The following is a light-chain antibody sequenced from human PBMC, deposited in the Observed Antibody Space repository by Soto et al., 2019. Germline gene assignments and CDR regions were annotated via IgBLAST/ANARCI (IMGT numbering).Light chain of an antibody. Sequence: EIVLTQSPGTLSLSPGERATLSCRASQSVSNSYLTWYQQKPGQAPRLLIYGVSSRATGIPDRFSGSGSGTDFTLTISRREPEDCAVYYCQQYGNSQWTFGQGTKVEIK. J-gene: IGKJ1*01. CDR2: GVS. CDR3: QQYGNSQWT. CDR1: QSVSNSY. V-gene: IGKV3-20*01.